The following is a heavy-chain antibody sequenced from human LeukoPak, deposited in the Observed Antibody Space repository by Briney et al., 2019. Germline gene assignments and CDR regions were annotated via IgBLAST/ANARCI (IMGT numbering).Heavy chain of an antibody. CDR1: GYTFTGYY. J-gene: IGHJ3*02. V-gene: IGHV1-2*02. Sequence: ASVKVSCKASGYTFTGYYMHWVRQAPGQGLEWMGWINPNSGGTNYAQKFQGRVTMTRDTSLSKAYMELSRLRSDDPAVYYCPRDPKDSSGYSDAFDIWGQGTMVTVSS. CDR3: PRDPKDSSGYSDAFDI. D-gene: IGHD3-22*01. CDR2: INPNSGGT.